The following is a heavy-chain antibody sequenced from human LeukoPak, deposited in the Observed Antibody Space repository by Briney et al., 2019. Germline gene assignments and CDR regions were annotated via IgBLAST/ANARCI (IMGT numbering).Heavy chain of an antibody. D-gene: IGHD6-13*01. J-gene: IGHJ5*02. CDR2: IYYSGST. CDR1: GGSISSYY. Sequence: SETLSLTCTVSGGSISSYYWSWIRQPPGKGLEWIGYIYYSGSTNYNPSLKSRVTISVDTSKNQFSLKLSSVTAADTAVYYCARDRVQQLVRWFDPWGQGTLVTVSS. CDR3: ARDRVQQLVRWFDP. V-gene: IGHV4-59*01.